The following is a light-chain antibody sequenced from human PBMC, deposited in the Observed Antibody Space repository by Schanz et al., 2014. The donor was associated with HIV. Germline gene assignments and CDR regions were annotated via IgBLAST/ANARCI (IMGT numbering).Light chain of an antibody. Sequence: QSALTQPASVSGSPGQSITISCTGDSSDVGGYDYVSWYQQHPGKAPKLIIYDVTDRPSGVSNRFSGSKSGNTASLTVSGLQAEDEADYYCTAWDDSLSGYVFGTGTKLTVL. V-gene: IGLV2-14*03. CDR3: TAWDDSLSGYV. J-gene: IGLJ1*01. CDR1: SSDVGGYDY. CDR2: DVT.